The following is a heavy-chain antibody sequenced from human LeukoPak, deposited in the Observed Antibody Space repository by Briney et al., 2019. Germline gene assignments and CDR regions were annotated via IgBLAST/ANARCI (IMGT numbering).Heavy chain of an antibody. CDR3: ARDLLGVVVIAHNGFDP. V-gene: IGHV1-69*04. CDR1: GGTFSSYT. J-gene: IGHJ5*02. CDR2: IIPILGIA. Sequence: ASVKVSCKASGGTFSSYTISWVRQAPGQGLEWMGRIIPILGIANYAQKFQGRVTITADKSTSTAYMELSSQRSEDTAVYYCARDLLGVVVIAHNGFDPWGQGTLVTVSS. D-gene: IGHD2-21*01.